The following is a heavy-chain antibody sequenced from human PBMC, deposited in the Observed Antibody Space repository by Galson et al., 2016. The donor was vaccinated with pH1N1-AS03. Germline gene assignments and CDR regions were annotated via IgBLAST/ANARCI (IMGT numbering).Heavy chain of an antibody. CDR1: GGSISSYY. CDR3: VSVWGDYDY. V-gene: IGHV4-4*07. Sequence: SETLSLTCTVSGGSISSYYWSWIRQPAGKGLEWIGRIYTSGSTIYNPSLKSRVTVSVDTSTNQLSLKLPSVTAADTAVYYCVSVWGDYDYWGQGTLVTVSS. J-gene: IGHJ4*02. CDR2: IYTSGST. D-gene: IGHD3-16*01.